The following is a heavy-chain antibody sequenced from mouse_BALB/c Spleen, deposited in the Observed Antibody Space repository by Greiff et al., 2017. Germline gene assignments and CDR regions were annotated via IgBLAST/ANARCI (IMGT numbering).Heavy chain of an antibody. CDR3: DRLYGNRDYFDY. J-gene: IGHJ2*01. CDR2: IDPEHGNT. D-gene: IGHD2-1*01. Sequence: EVQLQQSGAELVRPGALVKLSCKASGFNIKDYYMHWVKQRPEQGLEWIGWIDPEHGNTIYDPKFQGKASITADTSSNTAYLQLSSLTSEDTAVYYCDRLYGNRDYFDYGGQGTTLTVAA. V-gene: IGHV14-1*02. CDR1: GFNIKDYY.